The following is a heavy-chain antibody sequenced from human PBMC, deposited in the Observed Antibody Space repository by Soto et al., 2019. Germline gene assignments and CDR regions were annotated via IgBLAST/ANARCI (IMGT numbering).Heavy chain of an antibody. CDR3: AKDHFAVAGIFDY. D-gene: IGHD6-19*01. CDR2: ISYDGSNN. Sequence: GGSLRLSCAASGFTFSSYGMHWVRQAPGKGLEWVAFISYDGSNNYYADSVKGRFTISRDISKNTLYLQMNSLRSEDTAVYYCAKDHFAVAGIFDYWGQGTLVTVSS. CDR1: GFTFSSYG. V-gene: IGHV3-30*18. J-gene: IGHJ4*02.